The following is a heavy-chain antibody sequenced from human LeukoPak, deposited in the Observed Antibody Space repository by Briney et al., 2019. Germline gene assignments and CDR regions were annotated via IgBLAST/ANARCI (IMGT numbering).Heavy chain of an antibody. J-gene: IGHJ4*02. Sequence: SETLSLTCTVSGGSISSSSYYWGWIRQPPGKGLEWIGSIYYSGSTYYNPSLKSRVTISVDTSKNQFSLKLSSVTAADTAVYYCARQSIAADFDYWGQGTLVTVSS. CDR2: IYYSGST. V-gene: IGHV4-39*07. CDR3: ARQSIAADFDY. CDR1: GGSISSSSYY. D-gene: IGHD6-6*01.